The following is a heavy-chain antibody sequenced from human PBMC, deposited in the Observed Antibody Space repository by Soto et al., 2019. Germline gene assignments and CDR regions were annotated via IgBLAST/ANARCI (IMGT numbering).Heavy chain of an antibody. CDR3: ARTYDSSGYTEYFQH. V-gene: IGHV1-18*01. J-gene: IGHJ1*01. D-gene: IGHD3-22*01. Sequence: GASVKVSCKASGYTFTSYGISWVRQAPGQGLEWMGWISAYNGNTNYAQKLQGRVTMTTDTSTSTAYMELRSLRSDDTAVYYCARTYDSSGYTEYFQHWGQGTLVTVSS. CDR1: GYTFTSYG. CDR2: ISAYNGNT.